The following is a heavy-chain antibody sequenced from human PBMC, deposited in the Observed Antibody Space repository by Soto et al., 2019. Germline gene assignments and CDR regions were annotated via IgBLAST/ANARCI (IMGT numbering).Heavy chain of an antibody. Sequence: ASVKVSCKASGYTFTSYDIDWVRQATGQGLEWMGWMNPNSGNTGYAQKFQGRVTITRDTSASTAYMELSSLRSEDTAVYYCASGVRGVILDYYYYYMDVWGKGTTVTVS. J-gene: IGHJ6*03. CDR2: MNPNSGNT. V-gene: IGHV1-8*01. CDR1: GYTFTSYD. D-gene: IGHD3-10*01. CDR3: ASGVRGVILDYYYYYMDV.